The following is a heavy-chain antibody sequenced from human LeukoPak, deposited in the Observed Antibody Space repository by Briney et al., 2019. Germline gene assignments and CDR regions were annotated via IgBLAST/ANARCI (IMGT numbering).Heavy chain of an antibody. CDR1: GGSISSYY. D-gene: IGHD3-3*01. Sequence: PWDCLSLTCTVSGGSISSYYWSWIRQPPGKGLEWIGEINDSGSTNYNPSLKSRVTLSVDTSKNQFSLKLSSVTAADTAVYYCADSHYDFWSGRQYYFDYWSQGTLVTV. J-gene: IGHJ4*02. CDR2: INDSGST. CDR3: ADSHYDFWSGRQYYFDY. V-gene: IGHV4-34*01.